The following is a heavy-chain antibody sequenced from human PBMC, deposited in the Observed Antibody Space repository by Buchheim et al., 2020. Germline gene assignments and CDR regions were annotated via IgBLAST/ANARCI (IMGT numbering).Heavy chain of an antibody. J-gene: IGHJ4*02. CDR3: ARTDCGTTHCKHLQY. V-gene: IGHV3-30*03. D-gene: IGHD2-21*01. CDR2: ISDDGTNN. CDR1: GFTFSTYA. Sequence: QVQLVESGGGVVQPGRSLRLSCAASGFTFSTYAMHWVRQAPGKGLEWLAVISDDGTNNYYTDAVKGRFTISRDNSKNTVYLQVYSLTTEDTAAYYCARTDCGTTHCKHLQYWGLGTL.